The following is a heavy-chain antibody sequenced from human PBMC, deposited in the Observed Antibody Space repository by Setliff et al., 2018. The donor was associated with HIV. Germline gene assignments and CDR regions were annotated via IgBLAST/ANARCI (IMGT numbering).Heavy chain of an antibody. Sequence: GGSLRLSCAVSGFNFRSAWMTWVRQAPGKGLEWVGRIKSNSDGGTSDYAAAVKDRFSFSRDDSKCMLYLQMDSLRVEDTAMYYCMRWGLPYAIEYWGQGMLVTVSS. CDR1: GFNFRSAW. D-gene: IGHD2-21*02. V-gene: IGHV3-15*01. J-gene: IGHJ4*02. CDR3: MRWGLPYAIEY. CDR2: IKSNSDGGTS.